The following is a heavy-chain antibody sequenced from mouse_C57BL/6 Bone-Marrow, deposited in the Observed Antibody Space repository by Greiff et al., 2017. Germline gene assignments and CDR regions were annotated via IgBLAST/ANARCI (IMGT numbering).Heavy chain of an antibody. V-gene: IGHV1-26*01. D-gene: IGHD1-1*01. CDR1: GYTFTDYY. J-gene: IGHJ2*01. Sequence: VQLQQSGPELVKPGASVKISCKASGYTFTDYYMNWVKQSHGKSLEWIGDINPNNGGTSYNQKFKGKATLTVDKSSSTAYMELRSLTSEDSAVXYCARWSTTVAPDYWGQGTTLTVSS. CDR3: ARWSTTVAPDY. CDR2: INPNNGGT.